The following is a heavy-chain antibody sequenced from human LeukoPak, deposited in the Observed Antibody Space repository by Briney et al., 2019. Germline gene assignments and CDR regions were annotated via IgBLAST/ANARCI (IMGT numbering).Heavy chain of an antibody. J-gene: IGHJ5*02. CDR3: AREVAAAGTESNWFDP. V-gene: IGHV1-2*02. D-gene: IGHD6-13*01. Sequence: ASVKVSCKASGYTFTGYYMHWVRQAPGQGLEWMGWINPNSGGTNYAQKFQGRVTMTRDTSISTAYMELSRLRSDDTAVYYCAREVAAAGTESNWFDPWGQGTLVTVSS. CDR1: GYTFTGYY. CDR2: INPNSGGT.